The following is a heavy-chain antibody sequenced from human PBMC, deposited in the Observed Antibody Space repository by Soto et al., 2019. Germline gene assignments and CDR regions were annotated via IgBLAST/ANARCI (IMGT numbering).Heavy chain of an antibody. CDR2: MNPNSGNT. Sequence: QVQLVQSGAEVKKPGASVKVSCKASGYTFTSYDINWVRQATGQGLEWMGWMNPNSGNTGYAQKSQGRVTMTRNTTRSTAYMELSSLRSEDTAVYYCARGSAYYYGMDVWGQGTTVTVSS. V-gene: IGHV1-8*01. J-gene: IGHJ6*02. CDR1: GYTFTSYD. CDR3: ARGSAYYYGMDV.